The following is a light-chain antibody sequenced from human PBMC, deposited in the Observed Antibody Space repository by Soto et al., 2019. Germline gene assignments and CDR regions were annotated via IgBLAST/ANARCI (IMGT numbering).Light chain of an antibody. J-gene: IGKJ2*01. CDR1: QDISTY. CDR3: QQLRTYPYT. V-gene: IGKV1-9*01. CDR2: PAS. Sequence: DIHLTQSPSFLSASVGDRVTVTFRASQDISTYLAWFQQKPGKAPQLLVYPASTLQGGVPSRFSGRGSGTEFSLTISSLQPEDFATYYCQQLRTYPYTFGQGTKVDIK.